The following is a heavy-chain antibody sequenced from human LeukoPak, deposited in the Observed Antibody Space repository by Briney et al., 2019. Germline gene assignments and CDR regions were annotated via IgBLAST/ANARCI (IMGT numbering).Heavy chain of an antibody. CDR3: ARVNPTTSYYDFWSGYYEIDY. CDR2: INPNSGGT. CDR1: GYAFTGYY. Sequence: ASVKVSCKASGYAFTGYYMHWVRQAPGQGLEWMGWINPNSGGTNYAQKFQGRVTMTRDMSISTAYMELSRLRSDDTAVYYCARVNPTTSYYDFWSGYYEIDYWGQGTLVTVSS. J-gene: IGHJ4*02. D-gene: IGHD3-3*01. V-gene: IGHV1-2*02.